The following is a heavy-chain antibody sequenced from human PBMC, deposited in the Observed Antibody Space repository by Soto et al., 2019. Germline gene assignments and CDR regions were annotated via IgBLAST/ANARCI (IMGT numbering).Heavy chain of an antibody. CDR2: INPSGGST. CDR1: GYTFTSYY. J-gene: IGHJ3*02. CDR3: ATYYDYVWGSSDAFDI. Sequence: ASVKVSCKXSGYTFTSYYMHWVRQAPGQGLEWMGIINPSGGSTSYAQKFQGRVTMTRDTSTSTVYMELSSLRSEDTAVYYCATYYDYVWGSSDAFDIWGQGTMVTVSS. V-gene: IGHV1-46*01. D-gene: IGHD3-16*01.